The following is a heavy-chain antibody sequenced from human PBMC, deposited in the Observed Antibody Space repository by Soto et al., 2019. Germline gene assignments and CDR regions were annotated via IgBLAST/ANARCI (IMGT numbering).Heavy chain of an antibody. V-gene: IGHV3-48*02. CDR2: IRSSGTI. CDR1: GFTFSSYG. J-gene: IGHJ4*02. CDR3: ARSLLRNERFDY. Sequence: EVQLVESGRGLVQPGGSLRLSCAASGFTFSSYGMNWVRQAPGKGLEWVSYIRSSGTIYYAESVKGRFNISRDNAKNSLYLQMNSLRDEDTAVYYWARSLLRNERFDYWGQGNLVTVSS. D-gene: IGHD1-1*01.